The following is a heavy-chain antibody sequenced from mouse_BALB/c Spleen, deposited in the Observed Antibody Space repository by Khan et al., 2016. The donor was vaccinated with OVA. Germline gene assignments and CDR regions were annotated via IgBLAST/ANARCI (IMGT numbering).Heavy chain of an antibody. Sequence: EVELVESGPGLVKPSQSLSLTCTVTGYSITSDYAWNWIRQFPGNKLEWMGYISSSGSTNYNPALKSRISITRDTSKNQFFLQLNSVTTEDTATXYCAREGSRYNYAMDYWGQGTSVTVSS. J-gene: IGHJ4*01. CDR3: AREGSRYNYAMDY. V-gene: IGHV3-2*02. CDR2: ISSSGST. D-gene: IGHD1-3*01. CDR1: GYSITSDYA.